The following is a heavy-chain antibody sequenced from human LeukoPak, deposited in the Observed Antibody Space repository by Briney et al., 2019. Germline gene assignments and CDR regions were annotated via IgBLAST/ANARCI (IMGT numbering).Heavy chain of an antibody. J-gene: IGHJ5*02. D-gene: IGHD2-21*01. Sequence: GESLKISCSGSGYSFSTYWIGWVRQMPGKGLEWMGIIYPGDADTRYNPSFQGQVTISADKSFSTAYLQWSSLKASDTAMYYCVRSLGFCSGDNCYSWFDPWGQGTLVTVSS. CDR1: GYSFSTYW. CDR3: VRSLGFCSGDNCYSWFDP. V-gene: IGHV5-51*01. CDR2: IYPGDADT.